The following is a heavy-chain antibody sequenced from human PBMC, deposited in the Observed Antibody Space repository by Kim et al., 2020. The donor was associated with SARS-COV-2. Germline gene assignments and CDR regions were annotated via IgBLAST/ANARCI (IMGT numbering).Heavy chain of an antibody. Sequence: SETLSLTCTVSGGSISSSSYYWGWIRQPPGKGLEWIGSIYYSGSTYYNPSLKSRVTISVDTSKNQFSLKLSSVTAADTAVYYCARLDIVVVRGFDYWGQGTLVTVSS. CDR3: ARLDIVVVRGFDY. CDR2: IYYSGST. J-gene: IGHJ4*02. D-gene: IGHD2-2*01. CDR1: GGSISSSSYY. V-gene: IGHV4-39*01.